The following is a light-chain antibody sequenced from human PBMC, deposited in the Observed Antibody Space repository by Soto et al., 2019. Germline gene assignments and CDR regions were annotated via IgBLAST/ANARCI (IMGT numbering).Light chain of an antibody. CDR1: SSDVGGYIY. V-gene: IGLV2-14*01. CDR3: TSYTTSNTLYV. Sequence: QSVLTQPASVSGSPGQSITISCNGTSSDVGGYIYVSWYQQHPGKAPKLIIYEVTNRPSGVSDRFSGSKSGNTASLTISGLQAEDEGDYYCTSYTTSNTLYVFGTGTKGTVL. CDR2: EVT. J-gene: IGLJ1*01.